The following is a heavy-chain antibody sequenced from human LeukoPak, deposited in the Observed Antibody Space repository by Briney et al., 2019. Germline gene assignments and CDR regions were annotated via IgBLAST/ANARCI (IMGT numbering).Heavy chain of an antibody. V-gene: IGHV3-48*03. D-gene: IGHD3-22*01. CDR3: ARDRKKYYYDSSGLHYVADEPNDPFDI. Sequence: GSLVLSCAASGFTFSSYEMNWVRQAPGKGPEWLSYISSAGGTIHDGDSVKGRFTISRDNAKNSLYLQMNSLRAEDTAVYYCARDRKKYYYDSSGLHYVADEPNDPFDIWGQGTMVTVSS. CDR2: ISSAGGTI. J-gene: IGHJ3*02. CDR1: GFTFSSYE.